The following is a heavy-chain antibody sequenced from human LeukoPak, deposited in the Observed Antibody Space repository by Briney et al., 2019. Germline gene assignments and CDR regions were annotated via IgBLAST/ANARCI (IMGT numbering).Heavy chain of an antibody. CDR3: ARDSYGDANFDT. V-gene: IGHV3-53*01. D-gene: IGHD4-17*01. CDR2: T. J-gene: IGHJ4*02. Sequence: GGSLRLSCAASGFIVNTNYMSWVRQAPGRGLEWVSFTDSVKGRFTISRDISKNAVFLQMNSLRAEDTAVYYCARDSYGDANFDTWGQGTLVTVSS. CDR1: GFIVNTNY.